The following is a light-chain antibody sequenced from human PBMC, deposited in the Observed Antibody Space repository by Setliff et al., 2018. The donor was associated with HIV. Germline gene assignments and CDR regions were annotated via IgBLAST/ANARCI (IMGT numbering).Light chain of an antibody. J-gene: IGLJ1*01. Sequence: QSVLTQPPSVSGAPGQRVTISCTGSSSNIGAGYDVHWYQQLPGTAPKLLMSGNSNRPSGVPDRFSGSKSGTSASLAISGLQSDDESDYYCAAWDDRLNGYVFGTGTKVTVL. CDR3: AAWDDRLNGYV. V-gene: IGLV1-40*01. CDR2: GNS. CDR1: SSNIGAGYD.